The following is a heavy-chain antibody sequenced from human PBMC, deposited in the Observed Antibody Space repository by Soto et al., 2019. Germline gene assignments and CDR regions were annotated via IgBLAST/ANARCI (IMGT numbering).Heavy chain of an antibody. Sequence: GESLKISCKGSGYSFTSYWISWVRQMPGKGLEWMGRIDPSDSYTNYSPSFQGHVTISADKSISAAYLQWSSLKASDTAMYYCARLAMATRRGYYGMDVWGQGTTVTVSS. J-gene: IGHJ6*02. CDR2: IDPSDSYT. D-gene: IGHD5-12*01. CDR1: GYSFTSYW. V-gene: IGHV5-10-1*01. CDR3: ARLAMATRRGYYGMDV.